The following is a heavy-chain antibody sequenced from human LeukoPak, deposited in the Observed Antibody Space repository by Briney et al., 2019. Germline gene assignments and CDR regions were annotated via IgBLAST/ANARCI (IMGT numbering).Heavy chain of an antibody. V-gene: IGHV3-23*01. CDR1: GLTFSNYG. D-gene: IGHD3-10*01. Sequence: GGSLRLSCAASGLTFSNYGVSWVRQAPGKGLEWVSSINGGSTYYADSVKGRFTISRDDFKNTLYLQMNSLRAEDTAIYYCAKSVYGSGSYWGQGTLVTVSP. CDR2: INGGST. CDR3: AKSVYGSGSY. J-gene: IGHJ4*02.